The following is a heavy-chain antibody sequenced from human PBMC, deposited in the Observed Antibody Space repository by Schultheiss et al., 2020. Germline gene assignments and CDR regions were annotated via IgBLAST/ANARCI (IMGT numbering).Heavy chain of an antibody. D-gene: IGHD3-10*01. J-gene: IGHJ4*02. Sequence: GGSLRLSCKGSGYSFTNYWIGWVRQMPGKGLEWMGIIYPGDSGTRYSPSFQGQVTISADKSITTAYLQWSSLKASDTAMYYCARTGPFGELRNFDYWGQGTLVTGS. CDR1: GYSFTNYW. CDR2: IYPGDSGT. V-gene: IGHV5-51*01. CDR3: ARTGPFGELRNFDY.